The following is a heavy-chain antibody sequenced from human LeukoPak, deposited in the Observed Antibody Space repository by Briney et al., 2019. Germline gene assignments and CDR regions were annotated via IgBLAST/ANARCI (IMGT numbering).Heavy chain of an antibody. CDR2: IYPGDSDT. CDR3: ARGRIAVAGTDY. D-gene: IGHD6-19*01. Sequence: GEPLKISCKASGSRFTSYWIGWVRQMPGKGLEWMGIIYPGDSDTIYSPSFQGQVTISADKSISTAYLQWSSLKASDTAMYYCARGRIAVAGTDYWGQGTLVTVSS. J-gene: IGHJ4*02. V-gene: IGHV5-51*01. CDR1: GSRFTSYW.